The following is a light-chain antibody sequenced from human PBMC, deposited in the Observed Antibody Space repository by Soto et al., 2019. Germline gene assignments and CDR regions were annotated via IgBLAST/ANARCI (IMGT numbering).Light chain of an antibody. CDR2: EVN. V-gene: IGLV2-8*01. J-gene: IGLJ3*02. CDR3: SSYAGNNNLV. Sequence: QSVLTQPPSASGSPGQSVTISCIGTSSDVGGYNFVSWYQKSPGKAPKLMIYEVNKRPSGVPDRFSGSKSDNTASLTVSGLQAEDEADYYCSSYAGNNNLVFGGATKLTVL. CDR1: SSDVGGYNF.